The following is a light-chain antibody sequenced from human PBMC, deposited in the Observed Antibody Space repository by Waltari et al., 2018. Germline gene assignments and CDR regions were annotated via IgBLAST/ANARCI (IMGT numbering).Light chain of an antibody. CDR1: QRVLYSSHNKDY. CDR2: WAS. Sequence: DIVMTQSPDSLAVSLGARATINCKASQRVLYSSHNKDYLAWYQQKPGQPPKLLIYWASTRESGVPDRFSGSGSGTDFTLTISSLQAEDVAVYYCQQYYSTPLTFGGGTKVEIK. J-gene: IGKJ4*01. CDR3: QQYYSTPLT. V-gene: IGKV4-1*01.